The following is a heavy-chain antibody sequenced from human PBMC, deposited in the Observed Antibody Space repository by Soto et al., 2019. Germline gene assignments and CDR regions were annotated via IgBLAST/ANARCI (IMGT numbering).Heavy chain of an antibody. D-gene: IGHD3-10*01. CDR3: SRCTCGDLFLSSLDY. CDR1: GLNFRNYC. V-gene: IGHV3-74*01. CDR2: IKSDGSGT. Sequence: WLSIRLSCAASGLNFRNYCVHWVRQAPGKGPMWVSRIKSDGSGTYYASVKGRFSISRDDSKRIAYLQMNSLKTEDTAVYYCSRCTCGDLFLSSLDYWGQGTLVTVSS. J-gene: IGHJ4*01.